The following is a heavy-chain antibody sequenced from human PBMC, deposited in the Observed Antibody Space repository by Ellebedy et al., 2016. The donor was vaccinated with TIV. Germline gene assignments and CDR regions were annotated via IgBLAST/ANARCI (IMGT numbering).Heavy chain of an antibody. Sequence: GGSLRLSXAASGFTFSSYGMHWVRQAPGKGLEWVAVISYDGSNKYYADSVKGRFTISRDNSKNTLYLQMNSLRAEDTAVYYCARDYSGSYLDYWGQGTLVTVSS. V-gene: IGHV3-30*03. J-gene: IGHJ4*02. CDR2: ISYDGSNK. D-gene: IGHD1-26*01. CDR3: ARDYSGSYLDY. CDR1: GFTFSSYG.